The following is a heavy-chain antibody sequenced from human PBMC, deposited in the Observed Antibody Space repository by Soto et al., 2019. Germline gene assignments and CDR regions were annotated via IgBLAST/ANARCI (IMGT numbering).Heavy chain of an antibody. D-gene: IGHD3-22*01. CDR3: ARGDPMNYYYGMDV. V-gene: IGHV3-7*03. CDR1: GFTFSSYW. CDR2: IKQDGSEK. Sequence: GGSLRLSCAASGFTFSSYWMSWVRQAPGKGLEWVANIKQDGSEKYYVDSVKGRFTISRDNAKNSLYLQMNSLRAEDTAVYYCARGDPMNYYYGMDVWGQGTTVTVSS. J-gene: IGHJ6*02.